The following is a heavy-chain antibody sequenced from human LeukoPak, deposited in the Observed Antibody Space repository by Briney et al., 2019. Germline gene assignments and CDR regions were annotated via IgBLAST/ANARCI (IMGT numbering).Heavy chain of an antibody. CDR1: GYTFTGYY. J-gene: IGHJ4*02. Sequence: ASVKVSCKASGYTFTGYYMHWVRQAPGQGLEWMGWFNTNTGNPTYAQGFTGRFVFSLDTSVSTAYLQISSLKAEDTAVYYCARTEASSWYYFDYWGQGTLVTVSS. D-gene: IGHD6-13*01. CDR2: FNTNTGNP. CDR3: ARTEASSWYYFDY. V-gene: IGHV7-4-1*02.